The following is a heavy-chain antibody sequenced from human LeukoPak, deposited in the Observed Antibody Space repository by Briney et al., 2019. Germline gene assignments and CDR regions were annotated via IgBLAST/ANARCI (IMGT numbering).Heavy chain of an antibody. J-gene: IGHJ4*02. V-gene: IGHV1-18*01. D-gene: IGHD6-6*01. Sequence: ASVKVSCKAYNYTFNIYGISWVRQAPGQGLEWIGWISAYNGNTNYAQKLQDRVTMTTDTSTTTAYMELRSLRSDDTAVYYCVRDEGSSPGVDYWGQGTLVTVSS. CDR1: NYTFNIYG. CDR2: ISAYNGNT. CDR3: VRDEGSSPGVDY.